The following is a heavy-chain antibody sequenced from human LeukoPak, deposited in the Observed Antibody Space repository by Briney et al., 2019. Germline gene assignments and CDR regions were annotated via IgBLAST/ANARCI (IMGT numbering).Heavy chain of an antibody. Sequence: SETLSLTCTVSGGSISSYYWSWIRQPPGKGLEWIGYIYYSGSTNYNPSLKSRVTISVDTFKNQFSLKLSSVTAADTAVYYCARGIAAAGTYDYWGQGTLVTVSS. CDR3: ARGIAAAGTYDY. D-gene: IGHD6-13*01. CDR2: IYYSGST. V-gene: IGHV4-59*01. J-gene: IGHJ4*02. CDR1: GGSISSYY.